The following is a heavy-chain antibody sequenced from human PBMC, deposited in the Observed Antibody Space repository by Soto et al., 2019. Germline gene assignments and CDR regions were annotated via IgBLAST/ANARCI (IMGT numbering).Heavy chain of an antibody. CDR1: GFTFDDST. J-gene: IGHJ4*02. Sequence: GGSLRLSCVVSGFTFDDSTIHWVRQSPGKGLEWVSLISWDGGATFYAESVKGRFTISRDNSKNSLYLQMTSLRTEDTALYYCAKTHGDSGCFDSWGQGTLVTVSS. CDR2: ISWDGGAT. CDR3: AKTHGDSGCFDS. D-gene: IGHD3-10*01. V-gene: IGHV3-43*01.